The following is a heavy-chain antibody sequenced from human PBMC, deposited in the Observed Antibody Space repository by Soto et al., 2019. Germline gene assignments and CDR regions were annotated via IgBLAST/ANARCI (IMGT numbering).Heavy chain of an antibody. CDR3: ARHYRGGIAVAGTEYYFDY. V-gene: IGHV4-39*01. CDR2: IYYSGST. J-gene: IGHJ4*02. CDR1: GGSISSSSYY. D-gene: IGHD6-19*01. Sequence: QLQLQESGPGLVKPSETLSLTCTVSGGSISSSSYYWGWIRQPPGKGLEWIGSIYYSGSTYYHPSLKSRVTISVATSKNQFSLKLSSVTAADTAVYYCARHYRGGIAVAGTEYYFDYWGQGTLVTVSS.